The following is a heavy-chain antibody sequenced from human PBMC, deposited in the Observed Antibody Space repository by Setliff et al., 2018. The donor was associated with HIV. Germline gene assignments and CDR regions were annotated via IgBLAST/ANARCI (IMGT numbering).Heavy chain of an antibody. CDR1: GYSFTNYG. D-gene: IGHD1-1*01. Sequence: ASVKVSCKASGYSFTNYGISWVRQAPGQGLEWVGWISPYNGDTKYAEKVQGRVTMSTDTSTSTAYMELRSLRPDDTAVYYWAREVVTTADYHNFDSWGQGSLVTVSS. CDR3: AREVVTTADYHNFDS. CDR2: ISPYNGDT. V-gene: IGHV1-18*01. J-gene: IGHJ4*02.